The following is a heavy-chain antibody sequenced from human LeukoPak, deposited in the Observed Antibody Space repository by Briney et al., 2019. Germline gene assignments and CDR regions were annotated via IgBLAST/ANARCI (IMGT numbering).Heavy chain of an antibody. Sequence: GGSLRLSCAASGFTFSSYWMSWVRQAPGKGLEWVANIKPDGSEKYYVDSVKGRFTISRDNAKNSLYLQMNSLRAEDTAVYYCAREGSYCSGSTCFYYYYMDVWGKGTTVTVSS. J-gene: IGHJ6*03. CDR2: IKPDGSEK. CDR3: AREGSYCSGSTCFYYYYMDV. D-gene: IGHD2-15*01. CDR1: GFTFSSYW. V-gene: IGHV3-7*01.